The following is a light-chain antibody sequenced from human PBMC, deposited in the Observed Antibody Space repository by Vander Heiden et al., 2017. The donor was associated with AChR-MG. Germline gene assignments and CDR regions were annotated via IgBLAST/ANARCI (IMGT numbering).Light chain of an antibody. CDR1: SSNIGNRP. J-gene: IGLJ2*01. V-gene: IGLV1-44*01. Sequence: QSVLPQAPSASGTPGQRVTISCSGSSSNIGNRPTHGYQQTPGTAHKLVIYSNNQRPSGVPDRFSGSQSGTSASLAISGLLSEDAADYYCAAWDDSLNAVVFGGGTRLTVL. CDR3: AAWDDSLNAVV. CDR2: SNN.